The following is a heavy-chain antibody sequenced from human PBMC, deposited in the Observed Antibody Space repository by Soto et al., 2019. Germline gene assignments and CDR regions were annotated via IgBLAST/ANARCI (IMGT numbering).Heavy chain of an antibody. J-gene: IGHJ4*02. V-gene: IGHV3-15*07. CDR2: IKSKTDGGTT. D-gene: IGHD6-13*01. CDR3: TTEGYSSSWYPPPGDY. Sequence: SVSNAWMNWVRQAPGKGLEWVGRIKSKTDGGTTDYAAPVKGRFTISRDDSKNTLYLQMNSLKTEDTAVYYCTTEGYSSSWYPPPGDYWGQGTLVTVSS. CDR1: SVSNAW.